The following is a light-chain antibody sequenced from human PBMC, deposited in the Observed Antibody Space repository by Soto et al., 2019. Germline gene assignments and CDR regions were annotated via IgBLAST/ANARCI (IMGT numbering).Light chain of an antibody. J-gene: IGKJ3*01. V-gene: IGKV3-15*01. CDR2: GAS. CDR1: QSVSSN. CDR3: QQAGT. Sequence: EIVMTQSPATLSVSPGERATLSCRASQSVSSNLAWYQQKPGQAPRLLIYGASTRATGIPARFSGSGSGTEFTLTISSLPSEDFAVYYCQQAGTFGPGTKVDI.